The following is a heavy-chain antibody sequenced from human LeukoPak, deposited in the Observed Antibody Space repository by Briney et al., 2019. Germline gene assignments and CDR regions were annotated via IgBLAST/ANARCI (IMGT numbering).Heavy chain of an antibody. J-gene: IGHJ6*03. CDR3: ARLYSSSRYLYYYYYMDV. CDR2: IYYSGST. Sequence: PSETLSLTCTVSGGSISSSSYYWGWIRQPPGKGLEWIGSIYYSGSTYYNPSLKSRVTISVDTSKNQFSLKLSSVTAADTAVYYCARLYSSSRYLYYYYYMDVWGKGTTVTISS. V-gene: IGHV4-39*01. CDR1: GGSISSSSYY. D-gene: IGHD6-13*01.